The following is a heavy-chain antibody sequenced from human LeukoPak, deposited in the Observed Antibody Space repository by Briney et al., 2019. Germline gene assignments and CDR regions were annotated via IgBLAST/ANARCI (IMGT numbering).Heavy chain of an antibody. CDR1: GFTFSSNG. V-gene: IGHV3-30*18. J-gene: IGHJ4*02. CDR3: AKLASPRGGIPDY. CDR2: ISYDGSNK. Sequence: AGSLRRSCAAYGFTFSSNGMLWVRQAPGKGLVWVAVISYDGSNKYYADSVKGRFTISRDNSKNALYLQMNSLRAEDTAVYYCAKLASPRGGIPDYWGQGTLVTVPS. D-gene: IGHD6-13*01.